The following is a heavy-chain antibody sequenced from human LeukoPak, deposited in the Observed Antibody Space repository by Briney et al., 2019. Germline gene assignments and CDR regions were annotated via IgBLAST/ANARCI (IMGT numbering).Heavy chain of an antibody. J-gene: IGHJ5*02. CDR3: ARDFQGITTFGVAPPGGFDP. Sequence: SETLSLTCTVSGASISSNSWSWIRQPPGKGLEWIGYISYGGNTNYNPSLQSRVPISVDTSKNQFSLQLKSVTAADTALYYCARDFQGITTFGVAPPGGFDPWGQGTLVIVSS. CDR2: ISYGGNT. D-gene: IGHD3-3*01. CDR1: GASISSNS. V-gene: IGHV4-59*01.